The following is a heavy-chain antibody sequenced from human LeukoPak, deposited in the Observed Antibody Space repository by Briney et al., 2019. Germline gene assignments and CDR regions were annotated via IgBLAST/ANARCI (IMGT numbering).Heavy chain of an antibody. J-gene: IGHJ3*02. CDR1: GFTFSSYT. D-gene: IGHD3-10*01. CDR2: VSTSGSTI. V-gene: IGHV3-48*02. Sequence: GGSLRLSCAASGFTFSSYTMNWVRQAPGKGLEWVSYVSTSGSTISYADSVKGRFAISRDNAKNSLYLQMNSLRDEDTAVYYCAREGYGSHALDIWGQGTMVTVSS. CDR3: AREGYGSHALDI.